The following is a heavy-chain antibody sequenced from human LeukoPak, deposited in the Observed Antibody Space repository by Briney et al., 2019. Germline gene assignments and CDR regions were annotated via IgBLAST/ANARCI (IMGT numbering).Heavy chain of an antibody. CDR2: ISSGGSNI. V-gene: IGHV3-11*01. J-gene: IGHJ4*02. D-gene: IGHD3-10*01. CDR1: GFTFSDYY. CDR3: ARGSRYGSGSHFDF. Sequence: PGGSLLLSCAASGFTFSDYYMSWIRPAPGKGLEWVSYISSGGSNILYADSVKGRFTISRDDAQNSLILQMNSLRAEDTAVFYCARGSRYGSGSHFDFWGQGTLVTVSS.